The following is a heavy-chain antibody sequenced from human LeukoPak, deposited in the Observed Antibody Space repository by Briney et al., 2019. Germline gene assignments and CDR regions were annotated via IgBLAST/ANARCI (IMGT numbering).Heavy chain of an antibody. D-gene: IGHD5-18*01. V-gene: IGHV3-74*01. CDR2: IKSDGSST. J-gene: IGHJ4*02. Sequence: GRSLRLSCAASGFTFSSYGMHWVRQAPGKGLVWVSCIKSDGSSTSYADSVKGRFTISRDNTENTLYLQMDSLSAEDTAVYYCARDQGYSSYGDWGQGTLVTVSS. CDR1: GFTFSSYG. CDR3: ARDQGYSSYGD.